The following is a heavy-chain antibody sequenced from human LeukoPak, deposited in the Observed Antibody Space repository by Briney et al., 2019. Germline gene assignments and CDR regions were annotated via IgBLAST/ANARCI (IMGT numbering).Heavy chain of an antibody. CDR1: GFTFSSYE. Sequence: GGSLRLSCAASGFTFSSYEMNWVRQAPGKGLEWVSYISSSGSTIYYADSVKGRFTISRDNAKNSLYLQMNSLRAEDTAVYYCAGSIVRGVIRDYWGQGTLVTVSS. CDR2: ISSSGSTI. J-gene: IGHJ4*02. V-gene: IGHV3-48*03. CDR3: AGSIVRGVIRDY. D-gene: IGHD3-10*01.